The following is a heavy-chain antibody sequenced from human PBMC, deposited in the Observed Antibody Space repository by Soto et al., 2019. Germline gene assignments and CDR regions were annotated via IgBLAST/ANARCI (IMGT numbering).Heavy chain of an antibody. J-gene: IGHJ4*02. CDR1: GFTFSNFA. V-gene: IGHV3-23*01. CDR2: IYAGGTSK. D-gene: IGHD3-10*01. CDR3: AKDLIRGDGYEDPEY. Sequence: SLRLSCEASGFTFSNFAMFWVRQAPGKGLEWVSTIYAGGTSKYYAASVKGRFTISRDNSRDTLFLQMDSLRGEDTAVYFCAKDLIRGDGYEDPEYWGQGTLVTVSS.